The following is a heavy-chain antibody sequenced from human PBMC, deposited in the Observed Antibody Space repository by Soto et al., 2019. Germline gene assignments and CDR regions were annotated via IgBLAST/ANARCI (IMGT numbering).Heavy chain of an antibody. V-gene: IGHV4-61*08. CDR1: GGSINSGGYY. Sequence: SETLSLTCSVFGGSINSGGYYWSWFRQHPGKGLEWIGFIYYTGSTSYNPSLKSRVTISIDTSKNQFSLKLTSVTAADTAVYYCASALYCSGGSCSFDPWGQGTLVTVSS. CDR2: IYYTGST. CDR3: ASALYCSGGSCSFDP. J-gene: IGHJ5*02. D-gene: IGHD2-15*01.